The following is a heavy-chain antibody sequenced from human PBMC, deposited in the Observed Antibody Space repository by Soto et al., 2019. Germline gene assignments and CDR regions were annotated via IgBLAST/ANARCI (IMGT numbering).Heavy chain of an antibody. CDR1: GFTFSSYG. CDR3: AKDRHGYLDY. V-gene: IGHV3-30*18. CDR2: ISYDGSNK. J-gene: IGHJ4*02. Sequence: QVQLVESGGGVVQPGRSLRLSCAASGFTFSSYGMHWVRQAPGKGLEWVAVISYDGSNKYYADSVKGRFTISRDNSKNTLYLQMNSLRAEDTAVYYCAKDRHGYLDYWGQGTLVTVSS.